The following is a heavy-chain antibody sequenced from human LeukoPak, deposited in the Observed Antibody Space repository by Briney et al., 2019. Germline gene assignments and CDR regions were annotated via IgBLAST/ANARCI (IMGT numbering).Heavy chain of an antibody. J-gene: IGHJ4*02. V-gene: IGHV4-34*01. CDR3: ARRRWIFGVVIWD. D-gene: IGHD3-3*01. Sequence: SESLSLTCAVYGGSFSGYYWSWIRQPSGKGLEWIGEINHSGSTNYNPSLKSRVTISVDTSKNQFSLKLSSVTAADTAVYYCARRRWIFGVVIWDWGQGTLVTVSS. CDR1: GGSFSGYY. CDR2: INHSGST.